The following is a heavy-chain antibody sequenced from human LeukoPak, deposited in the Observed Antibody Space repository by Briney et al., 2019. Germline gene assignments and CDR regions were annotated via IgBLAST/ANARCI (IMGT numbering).Heavy chain of an antibody. Sequence: ASVKVSCKASGYTFTSYAMHWVRQAPGQRLEWMGWINAGNGNTKYSQKFQGRVTITRGTSASTAYMELSSLRSEDTAVYYCARDISGYLVSVWDAFDIWGQGTMVTVSS. CDR1: GYTFTSYA. D-gene: IGHD3-22*01. J-gene: IGHJ3*02. CDR2: INAGNGNT. V-gene: IGHV1-3*01. CDR3: ARDISGYLVSVWDAFDI.